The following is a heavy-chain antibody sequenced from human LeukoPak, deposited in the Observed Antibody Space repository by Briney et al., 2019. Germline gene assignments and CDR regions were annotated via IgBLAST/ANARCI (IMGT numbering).Heavy chain of an antibody. V-gene: IGHV3-74*01. CDR2: INTDGSRT. D-gene: IGHD1-1*01. J-gene: IGHJ4*02. CDR1: GFTFDDYW. Sequence: QPGGSLRLSSVASGFTFDDYWMHWVRQIPGKGLVWISDINTDGSRTRYANSVRGRFTISRDNAKNTVYLQMNSLRADDTGIFYCLRGELTPGVGYWGQGTLVTVSS. CDR3: LRGELTPGVGY.